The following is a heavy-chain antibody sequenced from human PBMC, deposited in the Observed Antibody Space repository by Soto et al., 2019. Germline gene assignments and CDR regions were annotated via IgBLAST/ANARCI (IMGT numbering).Heavy chain of an antibody. CDR2: ISAYNGNT. D-gene: IGHD6-13*01. CDR3: ARDSFSSWYPDY. V-gene: IGHV1-18*01. CDR1: GYTFTSYG. Sequence: ASVKVSCKASGYTFTSYGISWVRQAPGQGLEWMGWISAYNGNTNYAQKLQGRVTMTTDTSTSTAYMELRSLSSDDTVVYYCARDSFSSWYPDYWGQGTLVTVSS. J-gene: IGHJ4*02.